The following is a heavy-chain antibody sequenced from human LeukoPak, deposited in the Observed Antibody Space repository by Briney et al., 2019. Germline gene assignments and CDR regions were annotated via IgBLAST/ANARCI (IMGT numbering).Heavy chain of an antibody. D-gene: IGHD1-26*01. Sequence: ASVKVSCKASGYTFTSYGITWVRQAPGQGLEWMGWISAYNGNTNYAQKLQGRVTMTTDTSTSTAYVELRSLTSDDTAVYYCARSGSYGGGFDYWGQGILVTVSS. CDR1: GYTFTSYG. J-gene: IGHJ4*02. V-gene: IGHV1-18*01. CDR2: ISAYNGNT. CDR3: ARSGSYGGGFDY.